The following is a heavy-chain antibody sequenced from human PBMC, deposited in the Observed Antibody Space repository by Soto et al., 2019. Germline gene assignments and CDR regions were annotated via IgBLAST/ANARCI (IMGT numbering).Heavy chain of an antibody. Sequence: PSETLSLTCAVYGGSFSGYYWTWIRQPPGTGLEWIGEINHSGSTKYSPSLKSRVTISVDTSKNQFSLKLSSVTAADTAVYYCARVAGSYYSFGMDVWGRGTTVTVSS. J-gene: IGHJ6*02. CDR2: INHSGST. CDR3: ARVAGSYYSFGMDV. CDR1: GGSFSGYY. V-gene: IGHV4-34*01. D-gene: IGHD3-10*01.